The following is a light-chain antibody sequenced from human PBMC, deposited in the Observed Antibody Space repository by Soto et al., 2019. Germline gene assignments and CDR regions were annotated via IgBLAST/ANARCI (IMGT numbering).Light chain of an antibody. CDR3: QQRSNWLIT. J-gene: IGKJ5*01. CDR2: DAS. CDR1: QSVSSY. V-gene: IGKV3-11*01. Sequence: EIVLTQSPATLSLFPGERATLSCRASQSVSSYLAWYQQKPGQAPRLLIYDASNRATGIPARFSGSGSGTDFTLTISSLEPEDFAVYYCQQRSNWLITFGQGTRLEIK.